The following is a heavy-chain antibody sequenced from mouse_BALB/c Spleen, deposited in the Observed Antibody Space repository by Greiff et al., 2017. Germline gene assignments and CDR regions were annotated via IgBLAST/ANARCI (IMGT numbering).Heavy chain of an antibody. CDR1: GYSITSGYY. D-gene: IGHD4-1*01. V-gene: IGHV3-6*02. CDR3: AREGRNWDDFDY. J-gene: IGHJ2*01. Sequence: EVKLVESGPGLVKPSQSLSLTCSVTGYSITSGYYWNWIRQFPGNKLEWMGYISYDGSNNYNPSLKNRISITRDTSKNQFFLKLNSVTTEDTATYDCAREGRNWDDFDYWGQGTTLTVSS. CDR2: ISYDGSN.